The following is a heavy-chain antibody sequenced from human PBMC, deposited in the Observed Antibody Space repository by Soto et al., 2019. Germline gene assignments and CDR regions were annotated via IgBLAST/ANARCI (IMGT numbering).Heavy chain of an antibody. J-gene: IGHJ3*02. V-gene: IGHV3-72*01. Sequence: GESLKISCAASGFTFSDHYMDWVRQAPGKGLEWVGRTRNKANSYTTEYAASVKGRFTITRDDSKNTLYLQMNSLKTADTAVYYCARSYGGNSDAFDIWGQGTMVTVSS. CDR3: ARSYGGNSDAFDI. CDR2: TRNKANSYTT. D-gene: IGHD2-21*02. CDR1: GFTFSDHY.